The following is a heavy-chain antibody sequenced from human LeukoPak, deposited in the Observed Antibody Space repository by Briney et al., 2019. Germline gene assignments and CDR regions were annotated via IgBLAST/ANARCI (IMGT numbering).Heavy chain of an antibody. CDR2: IYFSGSA. Sequence: SETLSLTCIVSGDITHYWGWIRQPPGKGLECIGSIYFSGSAYYNPSLRSRVTISLDTSKKQLSLKLNSVTAADTAVYYCARHDRIMAAAPSGYFQHWGQGTLVTVSS. D-gene: IGHD6-13*01. CDR1: GDITHY. J-gene: IGHJ1*01. CDR3: ARHDRIMAAAPSGYFQH. V-gene: IGHV4-39*01.